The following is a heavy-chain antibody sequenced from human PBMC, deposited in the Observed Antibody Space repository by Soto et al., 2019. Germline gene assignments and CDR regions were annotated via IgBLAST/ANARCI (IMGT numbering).Heavy chain of an antibody. CDR3: AKDSYGSGSPVPDY. J-gene: IGHJ4*02. CDR1: GFTFRTYA. CDR2: ITSSGGTT. V-gene: IGHV3-23*01. Sequence: LRLSCAASGFTFRTYAMSWVRQAPGKGLEWVSSITSSGGTTYYADSVKGRITISRDNSKNTLYLQINSLRAEDTAIYYCAKDSYGSGSPVPDYWGQGTLVTVSS. D-gene: IGHD3-10*01.